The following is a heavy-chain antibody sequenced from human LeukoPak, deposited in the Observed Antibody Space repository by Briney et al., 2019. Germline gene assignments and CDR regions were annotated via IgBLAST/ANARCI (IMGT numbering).Heavy chain of an antibody. V-gene: IGHV3-33*06. Sequence: GGSLRLSCAASGFTFSSYGMHWVRQAPGKGLEWVAVIWYGGSNKYYADSVKGRFTISRDNSKNTLYLQMNSLRAEDTAVYYCAKDKQWLVQGDAFDIWGQGTMVTVSS. CDR3: AKDKQWLVQGDAFDI. D-gene: IGHD6-19*01. CDR1: GFTFSSYG. J-gene: IGHJ3*02. CDR2: IWYGGSNK.